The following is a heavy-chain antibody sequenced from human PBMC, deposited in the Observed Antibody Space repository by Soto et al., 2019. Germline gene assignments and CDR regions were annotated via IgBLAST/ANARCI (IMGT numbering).Heavy chain of an antibody. CDR2: IYYSGST. D-gene: IGHD4-4*01. V-gene: IGHV4-59*01. Sequence: SETLSLTCTVSGGSISSYYLSWIRQPPGKGLEWIGYIYYSGSTNYNPSLKSRVTISVDTSKNQFSLKLSSVTAADTAVYYCARTSYDYKDPAADYWGQGTLVTVSS. CDR3: ARTSYDYKDPAADY. CDR1: GGSISSYY. J-gene: IGHJ4*02.